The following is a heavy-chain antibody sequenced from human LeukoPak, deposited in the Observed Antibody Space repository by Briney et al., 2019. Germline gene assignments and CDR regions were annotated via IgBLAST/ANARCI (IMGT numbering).Heavy chain of an antibody. J-gene: IGHJ3*02. CDR1: GGSISSYY. CDR3: ARDRSDQYAFDI. Sequence: TSETLSLTCTASGGSISSYYWSWIRQPPGKGLEWIGYNYYSGSTNYNPSLKSRVTISVDTSKNQFSLKLTSVTAADTAVYYCARDRSDQYAFDIWGQGTMVTVSS. V-gene: IGHV4-59*01. D-gene: IGHD2-2*01. CDR2: NYYSGST.